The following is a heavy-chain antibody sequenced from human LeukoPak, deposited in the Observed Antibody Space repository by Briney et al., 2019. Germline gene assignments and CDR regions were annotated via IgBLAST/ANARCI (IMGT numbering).Heavy chain of an antibody. V-gene: IGHV3-23*01. Sequence: GRSLRLSCAASGFTFSSYAMSWVRQAPGKGLEWVSAISGSGGSTYYADSVKGRFTISRDNSKNTLYLQMNSLRAEDTAVYYCAKGNVYDSSGYYDYWGQGTLVTVSS. CDR3: AKGNVYDSSGYYDY. CDR1: GFTFSSYA. D-gene: IGHD3-22*01. J-gene: IGHJ4*02. CDR2: ISGSGGST.